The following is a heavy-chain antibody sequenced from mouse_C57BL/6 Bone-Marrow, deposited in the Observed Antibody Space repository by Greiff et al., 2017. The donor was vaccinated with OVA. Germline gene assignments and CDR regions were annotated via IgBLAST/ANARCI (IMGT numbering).Heavy chain of an antibody. V-gene: IGHV14-2*01. J-gene: IGHJ3*01. CDR3: ARDYGGSAFAY. Sequence: EVQLQQSGAELVKPGASVKLSCTASGFTFKDYYMHWVKQRPEQGLEWIGRIDPEDGETKYAPKFQGKATITADTSSNAAYLQLSSLTSEDAAVYYCARDYGGSAFAYGGQGTLVTVSA. D-gene: IGHD1-1*01. CDR1: GFTFKDYY. CDR2: IDPEDGET.